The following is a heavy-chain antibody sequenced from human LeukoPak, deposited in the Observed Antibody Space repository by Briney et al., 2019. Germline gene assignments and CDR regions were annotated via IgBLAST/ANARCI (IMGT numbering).Heavy chain of an antibody. Sequence: KPSETLSLTCAVYGGSFSGYYWRWIRQPPGKGVEWIGEINHSGSTNYNPSLKSRVTISVDTSKNQFSLKLSSVTAADTAVYYCARVPAAAGAWFDPWGQGTLVTVSS. CDR2: INHSGST. CDR1: GGSFSGYY. J-gene: IGHJ5*02. CDR3: ARVPAAAGAWFDP. D-gene: IGHD2-2*01. V-gene: IGHV4-34*01.